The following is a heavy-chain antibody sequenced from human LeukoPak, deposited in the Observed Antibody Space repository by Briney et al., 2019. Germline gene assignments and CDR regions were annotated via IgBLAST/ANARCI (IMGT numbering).Heavy chain of an antibody. CDR3: ARDHVYGGADY. Sequence: GGSLRLSCAASGFTFHNYAIHWVRQAPGKGLEWVSLTSGDGIATYFADSVKGRFTISRDNSKSSLFLQMNSLKTEDTALYYCARDHVYGGADYWGQGTLVTVSS. V-gene: IGHV3-43*02. CDR2: TSGDGIAT. CDR1: GFTFHNYA. D-gene: IGHD5/OR15-5a*01. J-gene: IGHJ4*02.